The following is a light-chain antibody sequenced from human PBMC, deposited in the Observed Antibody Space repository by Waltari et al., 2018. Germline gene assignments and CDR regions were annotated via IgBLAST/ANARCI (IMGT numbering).Light chain of an antibody. CDR2: KAS. J-gene: IGKJ1*01. Sequence: DIQMTQSPSTLSASVGDRVTITCRASQSINSWLAWYQQKPGKAPKLLIYKASTLESGFPSRFSGSGSGTEFTLTISGLQPDDFATYYCQQCNTYSFGQGTKVEIK. CDR3: QQCNTYS. CDR1: QSINSW. V-gene: IGKV1-5*03.